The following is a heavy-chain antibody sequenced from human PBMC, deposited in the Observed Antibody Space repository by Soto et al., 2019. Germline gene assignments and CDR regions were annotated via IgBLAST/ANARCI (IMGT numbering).Heavy chain of an antibody. CDR1: GFRFSAYA. D-gene: IGHD1-1*01. V-gene: IGHV3-23*01. Sequence: GGSLRLSCAASGFRFSAYAMSWVHQAPGKGLEWVSSISSSGGTTNYADSVKGRFTISRDNSKNTLYLQMNSLTAADTSLYCCATPPDGTVDYFDYWRQGSPVTVSS. CDR3: ATPPDGTVDYFDY. CDR2: ISSSGGTT. J-gene: IGHJ4*02.